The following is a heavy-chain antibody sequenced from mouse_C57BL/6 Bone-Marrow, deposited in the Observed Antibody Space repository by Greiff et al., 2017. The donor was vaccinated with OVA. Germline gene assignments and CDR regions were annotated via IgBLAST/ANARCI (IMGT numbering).Heavy chain of an antibody. D-gene: IGHD2-4*01. Sequence: EVQLQQSGPELVKPGASVKISCKASGYTFTDYYMNWVKQSHGKSLEWIGDINPNNGGTSYNQKFKGKATLTVDKSSSTAYMELRSLTSEDSAVYYCARDDYGEGWAMDYWGQGTSVTVSS. V-gene: IGHV1-26*01. CDR2: INPNNGGT. J-gene: IGHJ4*01. CDR3: ARDDYGEGWAMDY. CDR1: GYTFTDYY.